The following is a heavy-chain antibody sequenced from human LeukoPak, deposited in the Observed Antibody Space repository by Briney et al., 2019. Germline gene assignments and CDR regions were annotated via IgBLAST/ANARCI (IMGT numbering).Heavy chain of an antibody. J-gene: IGHJ6*03. V-gene: IGHV4-34*01. D-gene: IGHD3-10*01. CDR1: GGSFRGYY. CDR2: INHSGST. Sequence: PSETLSLTCAVYGGSFRGYYWSWIRQPPGKGLEWIGEINHSGSTNYNPSLKSRVTISVDTSKNQFSLKLNSVTAADTAVYYCARAASGDAVDYYGSGRRYYSYYMDVWGKGTTVTISS. CDR3: ARAASGDAVDYYGSGRRYYSYYMDV.